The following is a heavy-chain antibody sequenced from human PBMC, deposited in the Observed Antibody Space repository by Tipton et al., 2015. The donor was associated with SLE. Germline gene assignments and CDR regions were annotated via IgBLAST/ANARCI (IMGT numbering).Heavy chain of an antibody. J-gene: IGHJ4*02. V-gene: IGHV4-59*01. D-gene: IGHD6-19*01. CDR2: IYYSGST. CDR1: GASISSYS. Sequence: LRLSCTVSGASISSYSWSWIRQPPGKGLEWIGYIYYSGSTNYNPSLKSRVTISVDTSKKQFSLKLSSVTAADTAVYYCTRDRGGTGWPEYYFDYWGQGALVTVSS. CDR3: TRDRGGTGWPEYYFDY.